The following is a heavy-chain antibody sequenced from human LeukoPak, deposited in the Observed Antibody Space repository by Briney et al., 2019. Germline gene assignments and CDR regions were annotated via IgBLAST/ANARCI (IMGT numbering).Heavy chain of an antibody. CDR3: AKDKHYYGSGTICD. V-gene: IGHV3-30*02. CDR2: IWYDGSNK. Sequence: GGSLRLSCAASGFTFSSYGMHWVRQAPGKGLEWVAVIWYDGSNKYYADSVKGRFTISRDNSKNTLYLQMNSLRAEDTALYYCAKDKHYYGSGTICDWGQGTLVTVSS. J-gene: IGHJ4*02. D-gene: IGHD3-10*01. CDR1: GFTFSSYG.